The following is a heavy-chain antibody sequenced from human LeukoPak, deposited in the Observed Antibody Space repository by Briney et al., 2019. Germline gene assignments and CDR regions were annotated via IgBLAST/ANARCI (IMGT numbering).Heavy chain of an antibody. CDR1: GFTFSSYS. V-gene: IGHV3-30*02. CDR3: AKAAGRYSSGWDFDC. J-gene: IGHJ4*02. D-gene: IGHD6-19*01. Sequence: GGSLRLSCAASGFTFSSYSMHWVRQAPGKGLEWVAFIRYDGSNKYYADSVKGRFTISRDNSKNTLYLQMNSLRAEDTAVYYCAKAAGRYSSGWDFDCWGQGTLVTVSS. CDR2: IRYDGSNK.